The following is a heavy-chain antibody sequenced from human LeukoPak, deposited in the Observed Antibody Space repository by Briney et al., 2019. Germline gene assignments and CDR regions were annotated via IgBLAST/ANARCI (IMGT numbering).Heavy chain of an antibody. V-gene: IGHV3-20*04. D-gene: IGHD1-14*01. J-gene: IGHJ4*02. CDR2: INWIGGST. CDR1: GFAFDEYG. Sequence: GGSLRLSCAASGFAFDEYGLSWVRQAPGKGLEWVSGINWIGGSTTYADSVKGRFTISRDNAKNSLYLQMNSLRAEDTAVYFCTATITRGYLFDYWGQGTLVTVSS. CDR3: TATITRGYLFDY.